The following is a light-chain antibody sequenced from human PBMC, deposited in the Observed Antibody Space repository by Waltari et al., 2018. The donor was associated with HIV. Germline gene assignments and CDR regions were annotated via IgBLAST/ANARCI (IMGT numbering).Light chain of an antibody. Sequence: QSVLRQPPSASGTPGQRVTISCSGSRSNIGRNTVHWYQQLPGTAPKLLIYSNSRRPSGVPDRFSGSKSGTSASLAISGLQSEDEAEDYCAAWDDSLTGSHGIFGGGTKLTVL. CDR1: RSNIGRNT. CDR3: AAWDDSLTGSHGI. J-gene: IGLJ2*01. CDR2: SNS. V-gene: IGLV1-44*01.